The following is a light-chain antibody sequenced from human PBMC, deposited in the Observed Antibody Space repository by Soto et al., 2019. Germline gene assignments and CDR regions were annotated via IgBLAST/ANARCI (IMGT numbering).Light chain of an antibody. CDR3: QQYGTSEII. V-gene: IGKV3-20*01. CDR2: DTS. CDR1: QFVSSTY. Sequence: EIVMTQSPATLSVSPGARATLSCRASQFVSSTYLAWYQQNPGQAPRLLIYDTSSRASGIPDRFSGSGSGTDFTLTISRLETEDFAVFYCQQYGTSEIIFGQGTRLEIK. J-gene: IGKJ5*01.